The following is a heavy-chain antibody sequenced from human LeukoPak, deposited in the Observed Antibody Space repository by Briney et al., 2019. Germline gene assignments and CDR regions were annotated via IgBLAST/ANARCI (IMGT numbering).Heavy chain of an antibody. CDR1: GFSFSSYS. V-gene: IGHV3-21*01. J-gene: IGHJ4*02. D-gene: IGHD3-10*01. Sequence: PGGSLRLSCAASGFSFSSYSMNWVRQAPGKGLGWVSSISSSGKYIYYADSMKGRFTISRDNAKNSLYLQMDSLRAEDTAVYHCAGDVSRDVRCYMGWGQGTLVTVSS. CDR2: ISSSGKYI. CDR3: AGDVSRDVRCYMG.